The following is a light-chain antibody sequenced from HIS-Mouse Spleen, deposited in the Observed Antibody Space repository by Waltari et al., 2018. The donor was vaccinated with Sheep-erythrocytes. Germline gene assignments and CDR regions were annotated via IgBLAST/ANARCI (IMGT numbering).Light chain of an antibody. Sequence: DIQLTQSPSFLSASVGDRVTITCPASQGISSYLAWYQQKPGKAPKLLIYAASTLQSGVPSRFSGSVSGTEFTLTVSSLQPEDFATYYCQQLNSYPHTFGQGTKLEIK. CDR3: QQLNSYPHT. J-gene: IGKJ2*01. CDR2: AAS. CDR1: QGISSY. V-gene: IGKV1-9*01.